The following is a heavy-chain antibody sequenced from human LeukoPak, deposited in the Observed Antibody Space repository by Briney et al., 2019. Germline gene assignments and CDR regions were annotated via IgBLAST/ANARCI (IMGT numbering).Heavy chain of an antibody. J-gene: IGHJ4*02. D-gene: IGHD3-3*01. Sequence: GGSLRLSRVASGLTFKTFAMSWVRQAPGKGLEWVSTISGSADRIFYVDSVKGRFTISRDNSKNTVGLEMNNLRVEDTAVYYCSNGDFDFWSEQFDYWGQGILVTVSS. V-gene: IGHV3-23*01. CDR2: ISGSADRI. CDR1: GLTFKTFA. CDR3: SNGDFDFWSEQFDY.